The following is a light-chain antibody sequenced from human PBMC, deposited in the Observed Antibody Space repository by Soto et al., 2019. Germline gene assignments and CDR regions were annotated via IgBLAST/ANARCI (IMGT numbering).Light chain of an antibody. V-gene: IGKV3-15*01. CDR2: GAS. Sequence: EIVMTQSPATLSVSPGERATLSCRASQSVSRNLAWYQQRPGQAPRLLISGASTRATGIAARFSGSGSGREFTLTISSLQSEDAAIYYCQQYQTWPRTFGQGTKVDIK. CDR3: QQYQTWPRT. J-gene: IGKJ1*01. CDR1: QSVSRN.